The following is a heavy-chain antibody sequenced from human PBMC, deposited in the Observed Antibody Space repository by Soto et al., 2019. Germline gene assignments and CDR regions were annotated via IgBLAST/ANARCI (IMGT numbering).Heavy chain of an antibody. CDR2: INHSGST. V-gene: IGHV4-34*01. J-gene: IGHJ3*02. D-gene: IGHD7-27*01. Sequence: SETLSLTCAVYGGSFSGYYWSWIRQPPGKGLEWIGEINHSGSTNYNPSLKSRVTISVDTSRNQFSLKLSSVTAADTAVYYCARGPPGEGPAFDIWGQGTMVTVSS. CDR3: ARGPPGEGPAFDI. CDR1: GGSFSGYY.